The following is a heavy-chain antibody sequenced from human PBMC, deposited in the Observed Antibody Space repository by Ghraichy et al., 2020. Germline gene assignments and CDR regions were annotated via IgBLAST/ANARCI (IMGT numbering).Heavy chain of an antibody. CDR3: ARGVSVKYYGMDV. CDR2: TYYTGST. Sequence: SETLSLTCPVSGGSLSCDYLRWIRHPPRHRLEYIGYTYYTGSTHYNPSLKSRITISVDRSKNQISLRLRSVTAADTGVYYCARGVSVKYYGMDVWGQGTTVAVSS. J-gene: IGHJ6*02. D-gene: IGHD3-16*01. CDR1: GGSLSCDY. V-gene: IGHV4-59*01.